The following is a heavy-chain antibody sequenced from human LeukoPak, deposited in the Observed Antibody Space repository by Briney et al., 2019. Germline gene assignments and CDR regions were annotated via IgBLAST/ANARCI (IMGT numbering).Heavy chain of an antibody. Sequence: SVKVSCKASGGTFSSYAISWVRQAPGQGLEWMGGIIPIFGTANYAQKFQGRVTITADESTSTAYMELSSLRSEDTAVYYCARVYYYGSGSYPASRYYYYYMDVWGKGTTVTVSS. J-gene: IGHJ6*03. CDR2: IIPIFGTA. V-gene: IGHV1-69*01. CDR3: ARVYYYGSGSYPASRYYYYYMDV. D-gene: IGHD3-10*01. CDR1: GGTFSSYA.